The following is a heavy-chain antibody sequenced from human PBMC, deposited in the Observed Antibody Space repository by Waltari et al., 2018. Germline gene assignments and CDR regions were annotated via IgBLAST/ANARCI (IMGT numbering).Heavy chain of an antibody. D-gene: IGHD6-19*01. CDR3: ARYGYSSGWYSWFDP. V-gene: IGHV4-61*02. Sequence: QVQLQESGPGLVKPSQTLSLTCTVSGGSISSGSYYWSWIRQPAGKGLEWIGRIYTSGSTNYNPSRKSRVTISVDTSKNQFSLRLSSGTAADTAVYYCARYGYSSGWYSWFDPWGQGTLVTVSS. J-gene: IGHJ5*02. CDR1: GGSISSGSYY. CDR2: IYTSGST.